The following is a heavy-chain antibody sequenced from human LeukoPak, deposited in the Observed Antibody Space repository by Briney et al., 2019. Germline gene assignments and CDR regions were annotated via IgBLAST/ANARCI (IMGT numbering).Heavy chain of an antibody. CDR3: ARALDV. J-gene: IGHJ6*02. CDR2: IKQDGSEK. CDR1: GFTFSGCW. Sequence: GGSLRLSCAASGFTFSGCWMHWVRQAPGKGLEWVANIKQDGSEKYYVDSVKGRFTISRDNANNSLYLQMNGLRAGDTAVYYCARALDVWGQGTTVTVSS. V-gene: IGHV3-7*01.